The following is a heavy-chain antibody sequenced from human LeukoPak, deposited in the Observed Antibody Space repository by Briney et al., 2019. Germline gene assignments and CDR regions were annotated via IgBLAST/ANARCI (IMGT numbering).Heavy chain of an antibody. CDR1: GYTFTSHG. Sequence: ASVKVSCKTAGYTFTSHGISWVRQAPGQGLEWMGWISAYSGDTKFAQKFQGRVTMTTETSKNTAYMELRSLRFDDTAVYYCARERELRPPYFDYWGQGTLVTVSS. D-gene: IGHD1-26*01. V-gene: IGHV1-18*01. CDR2: ISAYSGDT. CDR3: ARERELRPPYFDY. J-gene: IGHJ4*02.